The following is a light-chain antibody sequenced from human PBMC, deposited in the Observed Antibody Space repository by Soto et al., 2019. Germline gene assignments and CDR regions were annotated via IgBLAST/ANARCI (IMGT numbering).Light chain of an antibody. CDR1: YSDVGTFYF. CDR3: CSYAGSYNYI. J-gene: IGLJ1*01. Sequence: QSALTQPRSVSGSPGQSVTISCTGSYSDVGTFYFVSWYQQYPGKGPKLIIFDVTERPSGVPDRFSGSKSGNTASLTVSGLQAEDEADYYCCSYAGSYNYIFGSGTKVTVL. CDR2: DVT. V-gene: IGLV2-11*01.